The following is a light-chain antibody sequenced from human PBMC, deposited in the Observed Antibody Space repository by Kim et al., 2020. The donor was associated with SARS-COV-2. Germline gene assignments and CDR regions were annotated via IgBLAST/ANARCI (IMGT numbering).Light chain of an antibody. CDR2: QDS. J-gene: IGLJ3*02. CDR3: QAWDSSTWG. CDR1: KLGNKY. Sequence: SYELTQPPSMSVSPGQTASITCSGYKLGNKYACWYRQKPGQSPVLVIYQDSLRPSGIPERFSGSNSGNTATLTISGTQAMDEADYYCQAWDSSTWGFGGG. V-gene: IGLV3-1*01.